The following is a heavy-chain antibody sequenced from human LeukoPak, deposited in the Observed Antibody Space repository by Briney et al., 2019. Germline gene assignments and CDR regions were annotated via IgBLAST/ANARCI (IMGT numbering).Heavy chain of an antibody. V-gene: IGHV3-7*01. J-gene: IGHJ3*02. CDR2: IKQDGSEK. CDR3: ARMHCSSTTCYTDAFDI. D-gene: IGHD2-2*02. CDR1: GFTFSSYA. Sequence: GGSLRLSCAASGFTFSSYAMSWVRQAPGKGLEWVANIKQDGSEKYYVDSVKGRFTISRDNAKNSVYLQMNSLRAEDTAVYYCARMHCSSTTCYTDAFDIWGPGTMVTVSS.